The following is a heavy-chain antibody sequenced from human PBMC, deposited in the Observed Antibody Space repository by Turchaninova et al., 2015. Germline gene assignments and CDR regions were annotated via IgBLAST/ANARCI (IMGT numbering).Heavy chain of an antibody. V-gene: IGHV5-51*01. CDR3: AGASNGNYYWDY. CDR1: GFSFANYW. D-gene: IGHD2-8*01. J-gene: IGHJ4*02. Sequence: EVQLVQSGAEVKKPGESLQISCQGSGFSFANYWIGWVRQMPGSGLEWMGIIYLTTSETKYSPSFAGQVAISADKSIGAAYLQWSSLKASDTAMYYCAGASNGNYYWDYWGQGTLVTVSS. CDR2: IYLTTSET.